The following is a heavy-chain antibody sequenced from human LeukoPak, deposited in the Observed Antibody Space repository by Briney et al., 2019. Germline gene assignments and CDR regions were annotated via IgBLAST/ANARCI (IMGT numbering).Heavy chain of an antibody. Sequence: PSETLSLTCTVSGGPISSGGYYWSWIRQHPGKGLEWIGYIYYSGSTYYNPSLKSRVTISVDTSKKQFSLKLSSVTAADTAVYYCARESGYGNFYHFDYWGQGTLVTVSS. V-gene: IGHV4-31*03. D-gene: IGHD5-12*01. J-gene: IGHJ4*02. CDR1: GGPISSGGYY. CDR2: IYYSGST. CDR3: ARESGYGNFYHFDY.